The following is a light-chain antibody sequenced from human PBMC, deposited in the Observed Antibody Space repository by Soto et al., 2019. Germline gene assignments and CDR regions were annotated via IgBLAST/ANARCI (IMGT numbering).Light chain of an antibody. CDR1: QGIKSH. Sequence: DIQLTQSPSFLSASVGDRVTITCRASQGIKSHLAWYQQKPGKAPKLLIYAASTLQSGVPSRFSGGGSGSEFTLTISSLQPEDFANYYCQRHDNYPLSFGGGTKVEIK. CDR3: QRHDNYPLS. V-gene: IGKV1-9*01. CDR2: AAS. J-gene: IGKJ4*01.